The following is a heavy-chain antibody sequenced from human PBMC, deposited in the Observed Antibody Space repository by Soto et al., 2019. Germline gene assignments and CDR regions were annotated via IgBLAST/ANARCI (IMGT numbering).Heavy chain of an antibody. CDR1: GGTFSSYT. D-gene: IGHD3-16*02. CDR3: AVISYSAAEQYYYYYMDV. V-gene: IGHV1-69*02. J-gene: IGHJ6*03. Sequence: SVKVSCKASGGTFSSYTISWVRQAPGQGLEWMGRTIPILGIANYAQKFQGRVTITADKSTSTAYMELSSLRSEDTAVYYCAVISYSAAEQYYYYYMDVWGKGTTVTVSS. CDR2: TIPILGIA.